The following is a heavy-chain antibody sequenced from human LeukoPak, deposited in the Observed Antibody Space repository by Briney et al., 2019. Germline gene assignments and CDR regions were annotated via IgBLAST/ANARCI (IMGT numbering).Heavy chain of an antibody. D-gene: IGHD6-13*01. V-gene: IGHV3-7*01. J-gene: IGHJ4*02. Sequence: PGGSLRLSCAASGFTFSSYWMSWGRQAPGKGLEWVANIKQDGSEKYYVDSVKGRFTISRDNSKNTLYLQMNSLRTEDTAVYYCACDAEYSSSWYVNWHFDYWGQGTLVTVSS. CDR2: IKQDGSEK. CDR3: ACDAEYSSSWYVNWHFDY. CDR1: GFTFSSYW.